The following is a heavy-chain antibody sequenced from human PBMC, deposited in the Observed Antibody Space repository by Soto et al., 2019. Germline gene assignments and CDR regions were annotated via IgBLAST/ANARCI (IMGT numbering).Heavy chain of an antibody. CDR2: VHSTGGT. Sequence: SEPLSLTCTVSGGSITSGGYFWDWIRQPPGKGLELIGTVHSTGGTYYSPPLRSRVTLSVDTSKHLFSLKMTSASATDTAVYCCAKREDSSRFGGLDIWGQGTAVT. CDR3: AKREDSSRFGGLDI. CDR1: GGSITSGGYF. V-gene: IGHV4-39*01. J-gene: IGHJ6*02. D-gene: IGHD3-3*01.